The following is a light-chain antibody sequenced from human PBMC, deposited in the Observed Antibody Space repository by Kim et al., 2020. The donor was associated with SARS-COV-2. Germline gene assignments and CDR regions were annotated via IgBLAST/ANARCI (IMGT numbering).Light chain of an antibody. CDR2: GAS. CDR1: QSVSSSY. CDR3: QQDYNLLT. V-gene: IGKV3D-7*01. J-gene: IGKJ4*01. Sequence: AERVTISCRASQSVSSSYLTWYQQKPGQAPSLLIYGASSRATGIPARFSGSGSGTDFTLTISSLQPEDFAVYYCQQDYNLLTFGGGTKVEIK.